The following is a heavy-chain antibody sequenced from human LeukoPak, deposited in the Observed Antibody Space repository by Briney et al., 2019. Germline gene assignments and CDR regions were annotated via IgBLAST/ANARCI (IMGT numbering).Heavy chain of an antibody. CDR3: ARRELPRGGAFDI. CDR1: GGSISSSSYY. CDR2: IYYSGST. J-gene: IGHJ3*02. D-gene: IGHD1-26*01. V-gene: IGHV4-39*07. Sequence: SETLSLTGTVSGGSISSSSYYWGWIRQPPGKGLEWIGSIYYSGSTYYNLSLKSRVTISVDTSKNQFSLKLSSVTAADTAVYYCARRELPRGGAFDIWGQGTMVTVSS.